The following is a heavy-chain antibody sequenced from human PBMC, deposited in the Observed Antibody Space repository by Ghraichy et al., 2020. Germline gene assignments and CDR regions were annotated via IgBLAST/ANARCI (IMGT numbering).Heavy chain of an antibody. Sequence: GGSLRLSCAASGFTFSSYAMHWVRQAPGKGLEWVAVISYDGSNKYYADSVKGRFTISRDNSKNTLYLQMNSLRAEDTAVYYCAREIVGATDGDPYFDYWGQGTLVTVSS. CDR3: AREIVGATDGDPYFDY. D-gene: IGHD1-26*01. CDR1: GFTFSSYA. CDR2: ISYDGSNK. V-gene: IGHV3-30*04. J-gene: IGHJ4*02.